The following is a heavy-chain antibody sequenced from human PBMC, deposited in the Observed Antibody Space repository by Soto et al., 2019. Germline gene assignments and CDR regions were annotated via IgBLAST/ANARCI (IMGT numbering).Heavy chain of an antibody. CDR2: IIPIFGTA. CDR1: GGTFSSYA. V-gene: IGHV1-69*01. D-gene: IGHD3-10*01. CDR3: ARGLYGSGSYFSNWFDP. J-gene: IGHJ5*02. Sequence: QVQLVQSGAEVKKPGSSVKVSCKASGGTFSSYAISWVRQAPGQGLEWMGGIIPIFGTANYAQKFQGRVTITADESTSTAYMELSSLRSEDTAVYYSARGLYGSGSYFSNWFDPWGQGTLVTVSS.